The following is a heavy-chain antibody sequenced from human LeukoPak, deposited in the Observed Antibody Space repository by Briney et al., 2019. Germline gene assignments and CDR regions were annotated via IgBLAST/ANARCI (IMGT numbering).Heavy chain of an antibody. CDR1: GGSISSGGYY. J-gene: IGHJ5*02. V-gene: IGHV4-39*07. CDR2: IYYSGST. Sequence: SETLSLTCTVSGGSISSGGYYWSWIRQHPGKGLEWIGSIYYSGSTYYNPSLKSLVTISVDTSKNQFSLKLSSVTAADTAVYYCARGGGIVVVPAAIAWFDPWGQGTLVTVSS. D-gene: IGHD2-2*01. CDR3: ARGGGIVVVPAAIAWFDP.